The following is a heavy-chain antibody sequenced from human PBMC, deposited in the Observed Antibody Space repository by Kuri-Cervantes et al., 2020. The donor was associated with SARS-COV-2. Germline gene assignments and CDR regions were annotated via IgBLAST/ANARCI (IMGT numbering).Heavy chain of an antibody. J-gene: IGHJ5*02. D-gene: IGHD6-19*01. CDR2: IYYSGST. CDR1: GGSISSYY. Sequence: GSLRLSCTVSGGSISSYYWSWIRQPPGKGLEWIGYIYYSGSTNYNPSLKSRVTISVDTSKNQFSLKLSSVTAADTAVYYCARAGAGINWFDPWGQGTLVTVSS. V-gene: IGHV4-59*01. CDR3: ARAGAGINWFDP.